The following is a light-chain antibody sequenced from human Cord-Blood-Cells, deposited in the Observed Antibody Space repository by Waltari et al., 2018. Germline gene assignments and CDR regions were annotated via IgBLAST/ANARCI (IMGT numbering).Light chain of an antibody. Sequence: EIVLTQSPGTLSLSPGERATLSCRASQSVSSSYLAWYPQKPGQAPRLLIYGASSRATGIPDRVSGSGSGTGFTLTISRLGPEDFAVYYCQQYGSSSWTFGQGTKVEIK. CDR2: GAS. CDR3: QQYGSSSWT. CDR1: QSVSSSY. J-gene: IGKJ1*01. V-gene: IGKV3-20*01.